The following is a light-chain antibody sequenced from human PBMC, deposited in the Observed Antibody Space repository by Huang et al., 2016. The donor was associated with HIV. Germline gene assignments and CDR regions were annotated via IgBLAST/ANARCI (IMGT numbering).Light chain of an antibody. CDR2: DAS. V-gene: IGKV1-9*01. CDR1: QGISSY. Sequence: IQLTQSPSSLSASVGDRVTITCRASQGISSYLAWYQQKPGKAPELLIYDASTLQSGVPSRFSGSGSGTDFTLTISSLQPEDSAAYYCQQLNSYSYTFGQGTKLEIK. CDR3: QQLNSYSYT. J-gene: IGKJ2*01.